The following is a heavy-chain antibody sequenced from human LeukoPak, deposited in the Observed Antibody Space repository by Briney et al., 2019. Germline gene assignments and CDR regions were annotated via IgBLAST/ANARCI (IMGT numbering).Heavy chain of an antibody. Sequence: PGGSLRLSCAASGFTFSSYWMHWVRQAPGKGLVWVSRINSDGSSTTYADSVKGRFTISRDNAKNTLYLQMNSLRAEDTAVYYCSTSFSSTEAFDIWGQGTMVTVPS. V-gene: IGHV3-74*01. J-gene: IGHJ3*02. CDR2: INSDGSST. CDR3: STSFSSTEAFDI. CDR1: GFTFSSYW.